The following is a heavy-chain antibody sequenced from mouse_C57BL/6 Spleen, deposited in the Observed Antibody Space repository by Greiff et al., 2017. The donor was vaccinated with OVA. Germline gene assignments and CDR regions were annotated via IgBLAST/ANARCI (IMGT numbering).Heavy chain of an antibody. Sequence: EVQLQQSGPGLVKPSQSLSLTCSVTGYSITSGYYWNWIRQFPGNKLEWMGYISYDGSNNYNPSLKNPISITRDTSKNQFFLKLNSVTTEDTATYYCARDPSATVVADWYFDVWGTGTTVTVSS. CDR2: ISYDGSN. V-gene: IGHV3-6*01. CDR3: ARDPSATVVADWYFDV. D-gene: IGHD1-1*01. CDR1: GYSITSGYY. J-gene: IGHJ1*03.